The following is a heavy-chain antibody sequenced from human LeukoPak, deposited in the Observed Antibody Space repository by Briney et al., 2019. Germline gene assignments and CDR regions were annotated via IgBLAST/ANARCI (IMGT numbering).Heavy chain of an antibody. V-gene: IGHV4-31*03. Sequence: PSQTLSLTCTVSGGSISSGGYYWSWIRHHPGKALDGFVYIYYSGSTYYTPSLKSRVTISVDTSKNQFSLKLSSVTAADTAVYYCARGYGSGSYKFDYWGQGTLVTVSS. CDR1: GGSISSGGYY. CDR3: ARGYGSGSYKFDY. CDR2: IYYSGST. J-gene: IGHJ4*02. D-gene: IGHD3-10*01.